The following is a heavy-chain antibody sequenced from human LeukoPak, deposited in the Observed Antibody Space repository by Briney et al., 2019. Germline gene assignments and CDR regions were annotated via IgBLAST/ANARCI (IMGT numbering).Heavy chain of an antibody. CDR1: GFTFISYA. J-gene: IGHJ6*03. D-gene: IGHD2-21*01. Sequence: GGSLRLSCAASGFTFISYAMSWVRQAPGKGLEWVSAISGSGGGTYYADSVKGRFTISRDNSKNTLYLQMNSLRAEDTALYYCAKDTWQFAPDYYYYMDVWGKGTTVTVSS. CDR2: ISGSGGGT. V-gene: IGHV3-23*01. CDR3: AKDTWQFAPDYYYYMDV.